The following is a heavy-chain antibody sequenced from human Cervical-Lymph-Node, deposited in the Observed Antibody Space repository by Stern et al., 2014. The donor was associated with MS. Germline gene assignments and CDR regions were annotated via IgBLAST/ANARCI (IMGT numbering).Heavy chain of an antibody. J-gene: IGHJ3*02. Sequence: QLVESGAEVKKPGASVKVSCKASGYTFTGYYMHWVRQAPGQGLEWMGRINPDSGGTYYAQKFQGRVTMTRDTSISTAYMELSRLRSDDTAVYYCARGVGATWEDAFDIWGQGTMVTVSS. V-gene: IGHV1-2*06. D-gene: IGHD1-26*01. CDR2: INPDSGGT. CDR1: GYTFTGYY. CDR3: ARGVGATWEDAFDI.